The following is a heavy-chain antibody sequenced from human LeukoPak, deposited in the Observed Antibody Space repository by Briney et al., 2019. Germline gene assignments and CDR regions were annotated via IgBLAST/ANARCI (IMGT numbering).Heavy chain of an antibody. J-gene: IGHJ4*02. V-gene: IGHV4-34*01. CDR2: INHSGST. Sequence: PSGTLSLTCAVYGGSFSGYYWRWIRQPPGKGREWIGEINHSGSTNHNPSLKSRVTISVDTSQNQLSLKMSSVTAADTAVYYCTLTTGTTLGLMDYWGQGTLVTVSS. CDR3: TLTTGTTLGLMDY. CDR1: GGSFSGYY. D-gene: IGHD1-1*01.